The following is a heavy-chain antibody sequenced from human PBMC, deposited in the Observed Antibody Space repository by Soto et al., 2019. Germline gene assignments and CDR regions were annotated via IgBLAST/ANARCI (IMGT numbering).Heavy chain of an antibody. J-gene: IGHJ4*02. CDR3: ARVLLYCSSTSCSSFDY. Sequence: GGSLRLSCAASGFTFSSYSMNWVRQAPGKGLEWVSSISSSSSYIYYADSVKGRFTISRDNAKNSLYLQMNSLRAEDTAVYYCARVLLYCSSTSCSSFDYWGQGTLVTVSS. CDR1: GFTFSSYS. V-gene: IGHV3-21*01. D-gene: IGHD2-2*01. CDR2: ISSSSSYI.